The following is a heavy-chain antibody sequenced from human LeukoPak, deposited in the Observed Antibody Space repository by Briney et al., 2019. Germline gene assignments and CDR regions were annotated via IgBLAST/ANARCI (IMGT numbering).Heavy chain of an antibody. J-gene: IGHJ3*02. CDR1: GYSVSSGYY. Sequence: SETLSLTCTVSGYSVSSGYYWGWIRQPPGKGLEWIGSMYHSGDTYSNPSLKSRVTISIDTSKNQVSLRLSSVTAADTAVYYCARVSWDLHDAFDIWGQGTMVTVSS. D-gene: IGHD1-26*01. CDR3: ARVSWDLHDAFDI. CDR2: MYHSGDT. V-gene: IGHV4-38-2*02.